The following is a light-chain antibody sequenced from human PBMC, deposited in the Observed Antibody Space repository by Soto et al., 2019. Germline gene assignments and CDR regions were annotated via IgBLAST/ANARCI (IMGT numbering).Light chain of an antibody. J-gene: IGLJ1*01. V-gene: IGLV2-14*03. CDR1: SRDVGGFNY. Sequence: QSALTPPASVSGSPGQSITISCTGTSRDVGGFNYVSWYQQHPGKAPKLMIYDVTNRPSGVSYRFSGSKSGNTASLTISGLQAEDEADYYCNSYTSSSTYVFGTGTKVTVL. CDR2: DVT. CDR3: NSYTSSSTYV.